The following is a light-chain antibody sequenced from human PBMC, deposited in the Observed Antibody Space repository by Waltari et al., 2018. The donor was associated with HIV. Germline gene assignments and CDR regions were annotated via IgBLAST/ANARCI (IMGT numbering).Light chain of an antibody. CDR3: QQYGSAPRT. V-gene: IGKV3-20*01. CDR1: ETVSSNY. CDR2: GAS. Sequence: EIVLTQSPGTLSLSPGERATLSCRASETVSSNYLTWYQQKPGQAPRLLIYGASSRATGIPDRFSGSGSGTDFTLTISRLEPEDFAVYYCQQYGSAPRTFGGGTQVEIK. J-gene: IGKJ4*01.